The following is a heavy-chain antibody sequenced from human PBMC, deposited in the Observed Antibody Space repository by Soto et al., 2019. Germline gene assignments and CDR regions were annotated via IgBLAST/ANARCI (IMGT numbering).Heavy chain of an antibody. J-gene: IGHJ4*02. V-gene: IGHV1-69*12. D-gene: IGHD3-9*01. CDR3: ARRILTGGNSKFDY. CDR1: GGTFSSYA. CDR2: IIPIFGTA. Sequence: QVQLVQSGAEVKKPGSSVKVSCKASGGTFSSYAISWVRQAPGQGLEWMGGIIPIFGTANYAQKFQGRVTXXAXEXXSTAYMELSSLRSEDTAVYYCARRILTGGNSKFDYWGQGTLVTVSS.